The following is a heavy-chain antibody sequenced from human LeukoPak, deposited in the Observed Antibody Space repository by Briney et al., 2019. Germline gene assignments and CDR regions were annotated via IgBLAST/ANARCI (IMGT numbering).Heavy chain of an antibody. CDR2: IYYSGST. D-gene: IGHD3-10*01. CDR3: AGPGAGDLDY. J-gene: IGHJ4*02. V-gene: IGHV4-39*02. Sequence: SETLSLTCTVSGGSISSSSYYWGWLRQPPGKGLEWIGSIYYSGSTYYNPSLKSRVTISVDTSKNHFSLKLSSVTAADTAVYYCAGPGAGDLDYWGQGTLVTVSS. CDR1: GGSISSSSYY.